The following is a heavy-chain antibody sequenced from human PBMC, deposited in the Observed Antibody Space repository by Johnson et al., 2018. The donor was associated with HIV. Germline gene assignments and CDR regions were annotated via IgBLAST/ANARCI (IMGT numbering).Heavy chain of an antibody. V-gene: IGHV3-43*01. J-gene: IGHJ3*02. Sequence: VQLVESGGVVVQPGGSLRLSCAASGFTFDDYTMHWVRQAPGKGLEWVSLISWDGGSTYYADSVKGRFPISRDNSKNSLYLQMNSLRTEDTALYYCATDGSAYCGGDCPTGAFDIWCQGTMVTVSS. CDR3: ATDGSAYCGGDCPTGAFDI. CDR2: ISWDGGST. CDR1: GFTFDDYT. D-gene: IGHD2-21*01.